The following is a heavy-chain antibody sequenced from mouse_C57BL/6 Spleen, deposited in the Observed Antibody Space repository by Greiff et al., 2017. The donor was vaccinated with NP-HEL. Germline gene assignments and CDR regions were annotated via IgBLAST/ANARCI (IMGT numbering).Heavy chain of an antibody. CDR2: INPGSGGT. CDR1: GYAFTNYL. J-gene: IGHJ4*01. V-gene: IGHV1-54*01. D-gene: IGHD6-1*01. Sequence: QVQLQQSGAELVRPGTSVKVSCKASGYAFTNYLIEWVKQRHGQGLEWIGVINPGSGGTNYNEKFKGKVTRTADKSSSTAYMQLSRLKAEDSAVYVGARAGYAMDYWGQGASVTVAS. CDR3: ARAGYAMDY.